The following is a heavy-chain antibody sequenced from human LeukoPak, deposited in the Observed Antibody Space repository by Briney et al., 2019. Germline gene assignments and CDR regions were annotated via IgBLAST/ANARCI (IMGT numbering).Heavy chain of an antibody. Sequence: WAPVKVSCKASGGTFSSYAISWVRQAPGQGLEWMGRIIPIFGIANYAQKFQGRVTITADKSTSTAYMELSSLRSEDTAVYYCARTDIVVVPAAAGDYYYGMDVWGQGTTVTVSS. J-gene: IGHJ6*02. CDR2: IIPIFGIA. CDR1: GGTFSSYA. CDR3: ARTDIVVVPAAAGDYYYGMDV. V-gene: IGHV1-69*04. D-gene: IGHD2-2*01.